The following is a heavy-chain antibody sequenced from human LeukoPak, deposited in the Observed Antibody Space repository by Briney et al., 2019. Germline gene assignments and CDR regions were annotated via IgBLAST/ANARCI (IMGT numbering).Heavy chain of an antibody. Sequence: GGSLRLSCAASGFTFSSYWMHWVRQAPGKGLVWVSRINSDESDTTYADSVKGRFTISRDNAKNTLYLHMNNLRDEDTAVYYCARVHIPAVGTPTFDPWGQGTLVTVSS. D-gene: IGHD6-13*01. CDR3: ARVHIPAVGTPTFDP. CDR1: GFTFSSYW. J-gene: IGHJ5*02. CDR2: INSDESDT. V-gene: IGHV3-74*01.